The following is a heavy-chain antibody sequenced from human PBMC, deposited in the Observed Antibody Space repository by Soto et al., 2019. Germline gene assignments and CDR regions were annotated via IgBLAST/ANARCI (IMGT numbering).Heavy chain of an antibody. D-gene: IGHD4-17*01. J-gene: IGHJ4*02. CDR1: GGSISSYY. CDR2: IYYSGST. V-gene: IGHV4-59*01. Sequence: SETLSLTCTVSGGSISSYYWSWIRQPPGKGLEWIGYIYYSGSTNYNPSLKSRVTISVDTSKNQFSLKLSSVTAADTAVYYCARGGYGGLTRHFDYWGQGTLVTVSS. CDR3: ARGGYGGLTRHFDY.